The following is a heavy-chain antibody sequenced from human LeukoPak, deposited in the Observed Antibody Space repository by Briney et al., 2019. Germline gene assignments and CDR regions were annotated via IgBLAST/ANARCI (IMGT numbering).Heavy chain of an antibody. CDR3: ATSDFAAHFDY. Sequence: GGSLRLSCAASGFTFDDYAMHWVRQAPGKGLEWVSLISGDGGSTYYADSVKGRFTISRDNSRNSLYLQMNSLGTEDTALYYCATSDFAAHFDYWGQGTLVTVSS. D-gene: IGHD2/OR15-2a*01. CDR2: ISGDGGST. V-gene: IGHV3-43*02. CDR1: GFTFDDYA. J-gene: IGHJ4*02.